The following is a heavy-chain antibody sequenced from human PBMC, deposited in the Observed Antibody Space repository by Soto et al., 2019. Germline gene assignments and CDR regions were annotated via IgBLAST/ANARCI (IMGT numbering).Heavy chain of an antibody. Sequence: EVQLVESGGGLVQPGRSLRLSCAASGFTFDDYAMHWVRKAQATCLEWDSGISWNSGSIGYAYSVKGRFTISRDNAKNSLYLKMNILRAEDTALYYCEKDSDLDYGHYGTHFDYLGQGNLVTVFS. CDR3: EKDSDLDYGHYGTHFDY. D-gene: IGHD4-17*01. CDR2: ISWNSGSI. J-gene: IGHJ4*02. CDR1: GFTFDDYA. V-gene: IGHV3-9*01.